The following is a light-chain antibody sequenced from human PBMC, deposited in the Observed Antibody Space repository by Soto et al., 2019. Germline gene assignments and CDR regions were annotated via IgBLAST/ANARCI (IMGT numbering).Light chain of an antibody. CDR3: SSFKGTNSFV. Sequence: SVLTQPPSASGSPGQSVTIPCTGTYSDNTVYIYDAWIQQRPGESTKLIIYEVSKRLSGVADRIFASRLGNTASLTVSWLQADDEANYFCSSFKGTNSFVYGTGNKVAV. V-gene: IGLV2-8*01. J-gene: IGLJ1*01. CDR2: EVS. CDR1: YSDNTVYIY.